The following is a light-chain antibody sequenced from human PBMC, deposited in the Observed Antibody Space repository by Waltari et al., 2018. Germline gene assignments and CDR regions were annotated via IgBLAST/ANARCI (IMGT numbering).Light chain of an antibody. CDR1: NIGSKN. J-gene: IGLJ1*01. V-gene: IGLV3-9*01. Sequence: SYELTQPLSVSVALGQTARITCGGNNIGSKNVHWYQQKPGQAPVLVLYRDSNRPSGVPGRFSGSNSGNTATLTISRAQAGDEADYYCQVWDSSTGNVFGTGTKVTVL. CDR2: RDS. CDR3: QVWDSSTGNV.